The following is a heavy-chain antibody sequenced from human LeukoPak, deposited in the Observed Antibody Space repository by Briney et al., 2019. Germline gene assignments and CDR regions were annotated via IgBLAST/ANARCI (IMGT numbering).Heavy chain of an antibody. CDR3: AKLGSSSSDWY. D-gene: IGHD6-6*01. J-gene: IGHJ4*02. Sequence: GGSLRLSCGASGLTFKNYAMNWVRQAPGKGLEWVSVIYSGGSTYYADSVKGRFTISRDNSKNTLYLQMNSLRAEDTAVYYCAKLGSSSSDWYWGQGTLVTVSS. CDR2: IYSGGST. CDR1: GLTFKNYA. V-gene: IGHV3-66*02.